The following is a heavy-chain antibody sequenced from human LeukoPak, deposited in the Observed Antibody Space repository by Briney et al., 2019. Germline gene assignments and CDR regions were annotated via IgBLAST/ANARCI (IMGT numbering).Heavy chain of an antibody. J-gene: IGHJ3*02. D-gene: IGHD2-21*02. CDR1: GFTFSSYA. Sequence: GGFLRLSCAASGFTFSSYAMSWVRQAPGKGLEWVSAISGSGGSTYYADSVKGRFTISRDNSKNTLYLQMNSLRAEDTAVYYCAKDKLAYCGGDCYSCDAFDIWGQGTMVTVSS. V-gene: IGHV3-23*01. CDR3: AKDKLAYCGGDCYSCDAFDI. CDR2: ISGSGGST.